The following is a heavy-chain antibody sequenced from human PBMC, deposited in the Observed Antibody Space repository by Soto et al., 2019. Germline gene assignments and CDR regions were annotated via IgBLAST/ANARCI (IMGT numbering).Heavy chain of an antibody. D-gene: IGHD6-19*01. V-gene: IGHV4-31*03. CDR1: GGSISSGGYY. J-gene: IGHJ4*02. CDR2: IYYSGST. Sequence: QVQLQESGPGLVKPSQTLSLTCTVSGGSISSGGYYWSWIRQHPGKGLEWIGYIYYSGSTYYNPSCKSRVTISVDTPTNQFALTLSSVTAADTAVYYCASRIAVAGREDYWGQGTLVTVSS. CDR3: ASRIAVAGREDY.